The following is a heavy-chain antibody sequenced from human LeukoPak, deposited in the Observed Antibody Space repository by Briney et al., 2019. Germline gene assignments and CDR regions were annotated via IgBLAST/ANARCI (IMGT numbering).Heavy chain of an antibody. Sequence: PSETLSLTCTVSGGSISSSSYYWGWIRQPPGKGLEWIGSIYYSGSTYYNPSLKSRVTISVDTSKNQFSPKLSSVTAADTAVYYCASLTYYYDSSGYYPEPHFDYWGQGTLVTVSS. J-gene: IGHJ4*02. V-gene: IGHV4-39*01. D-gene: IGHD3-22*01. CDR3: ASLTYYYDSSGYYPEPHFDY. CDR2: IYYSGST. CDR1: GGSISSSSYY.